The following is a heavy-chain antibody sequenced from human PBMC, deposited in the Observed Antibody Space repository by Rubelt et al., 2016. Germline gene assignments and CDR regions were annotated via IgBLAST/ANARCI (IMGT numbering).Heavy chain of an antibody. CDR3: ARYYYDSSGYVYFDY. D-gene: IGHD3-22*01. CDR1: GYTFTSYG. J-gene: IGHJ4*02. CDR2: INAGNGNT. V-gene: IGHV1-18*01. Sequence: QVQLVQSGAEVKKPGASVKVSCKASGYTFTSYGISWVRQAPGQGLEWMGWINAGNGNTKYSQTFQGRVTITRDTSASTAYMELSSLRSEDTAVYYCARYYYDSSGYVYFDYWGQGTLVTVSS.